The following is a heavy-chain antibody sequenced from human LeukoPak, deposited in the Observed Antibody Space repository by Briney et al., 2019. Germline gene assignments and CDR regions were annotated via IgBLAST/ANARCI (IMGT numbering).Heavy chain of an antibody. J-gene: IGHJ5*02. CDR2: IIPIFGTA. CDR3: ARGGLRDHGGTLNWFDP. V-gene: IGHV1-69*05. D-gene: IGHD4-23*01. CDR1: GGTFSSYA. Sequence: ASVKVSCKASGGTFSSYAISWVRQAPGQGLEWIGGIIPIFGTANYAQKFQGRVTITTDESTSTAYMELSSLRSEDTAVYYCARGGLRDHGGTLNWFDPWGQGTLVTVSS.